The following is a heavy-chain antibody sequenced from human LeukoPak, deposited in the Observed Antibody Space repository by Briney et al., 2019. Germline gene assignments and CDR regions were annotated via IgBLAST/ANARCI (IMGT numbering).Heavy chain of an antibody. V-gene: IGHV3-30*02. D-gene: IGHD1-26*01. CDR2: IRYDGSNK. J-gene: IGHJ4*02. CDR3: AKDRLRVGATLDY. CDR1: GFTFSSYG. Sequence: GGSLRLSCAASGFTFSSYGMHWVRQAPGKGLEWVAFIRYDGSNKYYADSVKGRFTISRDNSKNTLYLQVNSLRAEDTAVYYCAKDRLRVGATLDYWGQGTLVTVSS.